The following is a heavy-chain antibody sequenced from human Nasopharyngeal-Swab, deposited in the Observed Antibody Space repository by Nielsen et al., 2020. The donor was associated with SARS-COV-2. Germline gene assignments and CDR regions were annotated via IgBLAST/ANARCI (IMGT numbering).Heavy chain of an antibody. Sequence: GGSLRLSRTASGFPFRNHYITWVRQPPGKGLEWLANVRQDAREQFYVDSVKGRFTISRDNAKNSVFLQMNSLRSEDTAVYYCARESVVTGMDDATDIWGQGTMVTVS. V-gene: IGHV3-7*04. CDR1: GFPFRNHY. J-gene: IGHJ3*02. D-gene: IGHD2-21*02. CDR3: ARESVVTGMDDATDI. CDR2: VRQDAREQ.